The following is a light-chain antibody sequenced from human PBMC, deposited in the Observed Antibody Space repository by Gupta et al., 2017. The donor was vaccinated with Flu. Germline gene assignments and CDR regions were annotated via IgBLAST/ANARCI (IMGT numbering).Light chain of an antibody. Sequence: DIQMTQSPSTLSASVGDRVTITCRASQSISSWLAWYQQKPGKAPKLLIYKASSLESGVPSRFSGSGSGLEFTLTISSLQPDDFATYYCQQENSYSWTFGQGTKVEIK. V-gene: IGKV1-5*03. CDR1: QSISSW. J-gene: IGKJ1*01. CDR3: QQENSYSWT. CDR2: KAS.